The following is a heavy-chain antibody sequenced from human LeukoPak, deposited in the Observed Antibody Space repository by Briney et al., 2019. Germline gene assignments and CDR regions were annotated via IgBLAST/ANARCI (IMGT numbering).Heavy chain of an antibody. CDR2: INPSGGST. V-gene: IGHV1-46*01. J-gene: IGHJ4*02. CDR1: VYTFTGYY. Sequence: ASVTVSFKASVYTFTGYYMHWVRQAPGQGLEWMGMINPSGGSTSYAQKFQGRVTMTRDTSTSTVYMELSSLRSEDTAVYYCARDSWDIVVVVVEAPSGIDYWGQGTLVTVSS. D-gene: IGHD2-15*01. CDR3: ARDSWDIVVVVVEAPSGIDY.